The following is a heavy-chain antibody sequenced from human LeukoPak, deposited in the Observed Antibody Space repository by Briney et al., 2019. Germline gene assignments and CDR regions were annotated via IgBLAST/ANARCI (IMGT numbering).Heavy chain of an antibody. CDR3: ARDQYYYDRSGYYAFDI. J-gene: IGHJ3*02. D-gene: IGHD3-22*01. CDR1: RFTFSHYF. CDR2: ISSRGSPI. Sequence: GGSLRLSCAASRFTFSHYFMNWVRQAPGKGLEWVSYISSRGSPIYYADSVEGRFTISRDNVTNSLYLQMNSLSPEDTAVYYCARDQYYYDRSGYYAFDIWGQGTMVTVSS. V-gene: IGHV3-48*01.